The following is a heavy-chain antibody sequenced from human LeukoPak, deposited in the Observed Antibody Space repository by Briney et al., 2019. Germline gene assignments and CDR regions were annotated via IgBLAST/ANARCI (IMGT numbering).Heavy chain of an antibody. V-gene: IGHV3-11*01. D-gene: IGHD3-10*01. CDR2: ISSSGSTI. Sequence: GGSLRLSCAASGFTFSDYYMSWIRQAPGKGLEWVSYISSSGSTIYYADSVKGRFTTSRDNAKNSLYLQMNSLRAEDTAVYYCARDPTPYYGSGSPADYWGQGTLVTVSS. CDR3: ARDPTPYYGSGSPADY. J-gene: IGHJ4*02. CDR1: GFTFSDYY.